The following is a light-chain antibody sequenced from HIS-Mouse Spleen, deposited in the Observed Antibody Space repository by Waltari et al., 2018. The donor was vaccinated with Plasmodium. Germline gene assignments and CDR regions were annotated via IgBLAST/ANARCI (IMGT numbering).Light chain of an antibody. J-gene: IGLJ3*02. Sequence: QSALTQPASVSGSPGQSITISCTGPSSAVGSYNLVSWYQQHPGKAPKLRIYEGSKRPSGVSNRFSGSKSGNTASLTISGLQAEDEADYYCCSYAGSSTFVFGGGTKLTVL. CDR3: CSYAGSSTFV. V-gene: IGLV2-23*03. CDR2: EGS. CDR1: SSAVGSYNL.